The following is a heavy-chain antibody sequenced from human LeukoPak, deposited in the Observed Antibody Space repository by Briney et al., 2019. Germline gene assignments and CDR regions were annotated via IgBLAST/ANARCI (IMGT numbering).Heavy chain of an antibody. Sequence: SETLSLTCTVSGGSISSYYWGWIRQPPGKGLEWIGSIYYSGSTYYNPSLKSRVTISVDTSKNQFSLKLSSVTAADTAVYYCARGRYDILTGLMYYYYYYMDVWGKGTTVTISS. D-gene: IGHD3-9*01. CDR2: IYYSGST. J-gene: IGHJ6*03. V-gene: IGHV4-39*01. CDR1: GGSISSYY. CDR3: ARGRYDILTGLMYYYYYYMDV.